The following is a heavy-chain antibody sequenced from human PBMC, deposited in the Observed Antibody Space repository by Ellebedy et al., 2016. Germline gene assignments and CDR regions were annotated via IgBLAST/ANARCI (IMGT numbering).Heavy chain of an antibody. CDR1: GYSFTSYW. J-gene: IGHJ4*02. Sequence: KVSCXGSGYSFTSYWIGWVRQMPGKGLEWMGIIYPGDSDTRYSPSFQGQVTISADKSISTAYLQWSSLKASDTAMYYCARWRRGSGVDLDYWGQGTLVTVSS. CDR2: IYPGDSDT. CDR3: ARWRRGSGVDLDY. V-gene: IGHV5-51*01. D-gene: IGHD3-10*01.